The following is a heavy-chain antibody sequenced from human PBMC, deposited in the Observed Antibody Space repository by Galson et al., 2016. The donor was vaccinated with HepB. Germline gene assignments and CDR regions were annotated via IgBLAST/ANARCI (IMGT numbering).Heavy chain of an antibody. Sequence: TLSLTCTVSVDSIKSGVYYWSWIRQHPGKGLEWIGYIYYRGTTYYNPSLKSRVTLSIDTSKNQFSLKLSSVSAADTAVYYCARGLGGYPNWFDPWGQGTLVTVSS. D-gene: IGHD3-16*02. CDR3: ARGLGGYPNWFDP. J-gene: IGHJ5*02. CDR2: IYYRGTT. CDR1: VDSIKSGVYY. V-gene: IGHV4-31*03.